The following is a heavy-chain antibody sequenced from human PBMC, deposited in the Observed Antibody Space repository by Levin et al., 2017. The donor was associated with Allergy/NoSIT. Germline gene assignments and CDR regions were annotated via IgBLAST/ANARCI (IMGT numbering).Heavy chain of an antibody. CDR1: GFTFSTNA. J-gene: IGHJ5*02. CDR2: IGVGGGT. D-gene: IGHD2-15*01. Sequence: GGSLRLSCAASGFTFSTNAMSWVRLAPGKGLEWVSVIGVGGGTYYADSVKGRFTISRDNSKDTLYLQMNSLRAEDTALYYCAKGRPASGMGFDPWGQGTLVTVSS. CDR3: AKGRPASGMGFDP. V-gene: IGHV3-23*01.